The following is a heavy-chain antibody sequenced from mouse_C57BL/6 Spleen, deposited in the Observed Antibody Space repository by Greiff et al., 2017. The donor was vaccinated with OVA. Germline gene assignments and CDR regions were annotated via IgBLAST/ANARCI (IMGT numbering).Heavy chain of an antibody. CDR3: ASGGYLDWYFDV. V-gene: IGHV1-69*01. Sequence: VQLQQPGAELVMPGASVKLSCKASGYTFTSYWMHWVKQRPGQGLEWIGEIDPSDSYTNYHQKFKGKSTLTVDKSSSTAYMQLSSLTSEDSAVYYCASGGYLDWYFDVWGTGTTVTVSS. CDR2: IDPSDSYT. J-gene: IGHJ1*03. CDR1: GYTFTSYW. D-gene: IGHD2-2*01.